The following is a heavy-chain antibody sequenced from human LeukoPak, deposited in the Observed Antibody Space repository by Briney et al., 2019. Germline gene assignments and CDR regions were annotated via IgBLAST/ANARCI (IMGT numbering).Heavy chain of an antibody. J-gene: IGHJ4*02. Sequence: PGRSLRLSCAASGFTFDDYAMHWVRHAPGKGLEWVSGISWNSGSIGYADSVKGRFTISRDNAKNSLYLQMNSLRAEDTALYYCARVNAYYYDSSGYYDYWGQGTLVTVSS. V-gene: IGHV3-9*01. D-gene: IGHD3-22*01. CDR3: ARVNAYYYDSSGYYDY. CDR2: ISWNSGSI. CDR1: GFTFDDYA.